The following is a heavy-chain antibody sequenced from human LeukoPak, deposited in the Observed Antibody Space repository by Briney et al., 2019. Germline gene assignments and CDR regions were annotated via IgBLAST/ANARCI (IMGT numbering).Heavy chain of an antibody. D-gene: IGHD4-17*01. Sequence: ASVKVSCKASGYTFTNYYMHWVRQAPGQGLEWMGIINPSGGSTSYAQKFQGRVTMTRDTSTSTAYMELSSLRSEDTAVYHCAILYGSFAPWGQGTLVTVSS. V-gene: IGHV1-46*01. CDR1: GYTFTNYY. CDR3: AILYGSFAP. CDR2: INPSGGST. J-gene: IGHJ5*02.